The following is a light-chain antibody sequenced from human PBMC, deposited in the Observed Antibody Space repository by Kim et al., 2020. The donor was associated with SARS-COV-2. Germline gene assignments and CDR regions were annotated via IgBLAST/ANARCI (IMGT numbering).Light chain of an antibody. J-gene: IGLJ2*01. V-gene: IGLV3-1*01. CDR3: QVGASTV. CDR1: ILGERS. Sequence: SYELTQPPSVSVSPGQTASITCSGDILGERSVCWYQQKPGQSPVLVICQDNKRPSGIPERFSGSNSGNTATLTISGTQAIDEADYWCQVGASTVFGGGT. CDR2: QDN.